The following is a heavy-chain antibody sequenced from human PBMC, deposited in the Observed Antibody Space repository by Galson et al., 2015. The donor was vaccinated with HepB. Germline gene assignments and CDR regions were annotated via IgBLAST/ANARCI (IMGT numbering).Heavy chain of an antibody. V-gene: IGHV1-18*04. CDR3: AKDATVAPLYGMDV. CDR2: ISAYNGDR. J-gene: IGHJ6*02. Sequence: SVKVSCKASGYTFTEYGVSWVRQAPGQGLEWVGWISAYNGDRNSAQNFQGRVTMTTDTSTSTAYMELRNLRSDDTAVYYCAKDATVAPLYGMDVWGQGTTVTVSS. CDR1: GYTFTEYG. D-gene: IGHD2-15*01.